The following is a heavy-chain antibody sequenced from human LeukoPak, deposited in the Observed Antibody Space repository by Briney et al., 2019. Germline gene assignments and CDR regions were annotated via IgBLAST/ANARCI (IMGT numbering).Heavy chain of an antibody. CDR3: AKDKPADGKGYYFDY. V-gene: IGHV3-23*01. Sequence: PGGSLRLSCAVSGFAFGSEAMSWVRQSPARGLEWVASISPGGGTTYYADYVKGRFTISRDNSKNTLYLQMNSLRAEDTAVYYCAKDKPADGKGYYFDYWGQGTLVTVSS. D-gene: IGHD6-13*01. J-gene: IGHJ4*02. CDR2: ISPGGGTT. CDR1: GFAFGSEA.